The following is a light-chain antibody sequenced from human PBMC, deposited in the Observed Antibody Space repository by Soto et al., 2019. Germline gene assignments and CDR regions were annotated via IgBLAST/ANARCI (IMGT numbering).Light chain of an antibody. CDR3: QQYNHYWT. CDR2: DAS. Sequence: DIQITQSPATVSASVGDRVTLTCRSSQSISSCFAWYQQKPGKAPKVLIYDASSLESGVPSRFSGSGSGTEFSLTISSLQPDDFATYYCQQYNHYWTFGQGTNVDIK. CDR1: QSISSC. J-gene: IGKJ1*01. V-gene: IGKV1-5*01.